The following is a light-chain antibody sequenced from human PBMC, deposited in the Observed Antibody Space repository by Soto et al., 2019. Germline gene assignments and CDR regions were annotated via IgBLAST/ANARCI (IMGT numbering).Light chain of an antibody. J-gene: IGKJ1*01. Sequence: EIVLTQSPGTLSLSPGERATLSCRASQSVSSSYLAWYQQKPGQAPRLLIYGASSRATGIPDRFSGSGSGTAFTLTISRLEPEDLAVYYCQQYGSSPSTFGPGTKVEIK. CDR1: QSVSSSY. CDR2: GAS. CDR3: QQYGSSPST. V-gene: IGKV3-20*01.